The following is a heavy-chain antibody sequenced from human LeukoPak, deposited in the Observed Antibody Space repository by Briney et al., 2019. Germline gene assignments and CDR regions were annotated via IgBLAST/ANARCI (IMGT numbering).Heavy chain of an antibody. CDR3: ARLGGGYYADFDY. CDR1: GDSISSSSYY. J-gene: IGHJ4*02. D-gene: IGHD1-26*01. CDR2: IYYSGST. Sequence: PSETLSLTCTVSGDSISSSSYYWGWIRQPPGKGLEWIGSIYYSGSTYYNPSLKSRVTISVDTSKNQFSLKLSSVTAADTAVYYCARLGGGYYADFDYWGQGTLVTVSS. V-gene: IGHV4-39*01.